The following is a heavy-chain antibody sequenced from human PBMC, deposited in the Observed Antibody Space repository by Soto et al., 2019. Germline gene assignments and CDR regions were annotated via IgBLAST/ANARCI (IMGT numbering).Heavy chain of an antibody. CDR3: ARGLHYLFDY. V-gene: IGHV3-33*01. Sequence: GALRLSCAASGFTFSNYGMHWVRQAPGKGLEWVAVIWYDGNNKYYADSVKGRFTISRDNSNNTLYVQMTSLRAEDTAVYYCARGLHYLFDYWGQGPLVTVSS. CDR1: GFTFSNYG. CDR2: IWYDGNNK. J-gene: IGHJ4*02. D-gene: IGHD3-10*01.